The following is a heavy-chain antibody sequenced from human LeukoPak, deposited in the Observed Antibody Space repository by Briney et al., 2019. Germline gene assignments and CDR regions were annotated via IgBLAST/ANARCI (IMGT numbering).Heavy chain of an antibody. CDR2: IKQDGSEK. D-gene: IGHD6-19*01. CDR1: GFTFSSYW. CDR3: ARSYSSGWEFFLDY. Sequence: GGSLRLSCAASGFTFSSYWMSWVRQAPGKGLEWAANIKQDGSEKYYVDSVKGRFTISRDNAKNSLYLQMNSLRAEDTAVYYCARSYSSGWEFFLDYWGQGTLVTVSS. V-gene: IGHV3-7*01. J-gene: IGHJ4*02.